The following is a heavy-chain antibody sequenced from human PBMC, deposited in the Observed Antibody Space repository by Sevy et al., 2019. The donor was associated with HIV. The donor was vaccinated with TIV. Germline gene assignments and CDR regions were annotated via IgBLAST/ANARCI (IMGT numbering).Heavy chain of an antibody. D-gene: IGHD6-13*01. CDR2: ISSRSSYT. CDR3: ERGRIAAADNYFDY. J-gene: IGHJ4*02. Sequence: GGSLRLSCAASGFTFSGYYMSWIRQAPGKGLEWVSYISSRSSYTNYADSVRGRFTISRDNAKNSLYLQMNSLRAEDTDVYYCERGRIAAADNYFDYWGQGSLVTVSS. CDR1: GFTFSGYY. V-gene: IGHV3-11*06.